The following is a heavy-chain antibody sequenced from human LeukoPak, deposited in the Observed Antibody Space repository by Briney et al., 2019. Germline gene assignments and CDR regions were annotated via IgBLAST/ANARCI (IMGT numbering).Heavy chain of an antibody. CDR1: GFTFDDYD. CDR3: VRDPPGGYSYGYFAYFDY. CDR2: INWNGGST. J-gene: IGHJ4*02. V-gene: IGHV3-20*04. Sequence: GGSLRLSCAASGFTFDDYDMSWVRQAPGKGLEWVSGINWNGGSTGYADSVKGRFTISRDNAKNSLYLQMNSLRAEDTALYYCVRDPPGGYSYGYFAYFDYWGQGTLVTVSS. D-gene: IGHD5-18*01.